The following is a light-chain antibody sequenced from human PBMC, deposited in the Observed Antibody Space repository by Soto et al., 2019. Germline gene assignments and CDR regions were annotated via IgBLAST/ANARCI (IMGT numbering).Light chain of an antibody. CDR3: QQYGSSPFT. V-gene: IGKV3-20*01. CDR1: QSVSSSY. Sequence: EIVLTQSPGTLSSSPGERATLSCRASQSVSSSYLAWYQQKPGQATRLLIYGASSRATGIPDRFSGSGSGTDFTLTISRLEPEDFAVYYCQQYGSSPFTFGPGTKVDIK. J-gene: IGKJ3*01. CDR2: GAS.